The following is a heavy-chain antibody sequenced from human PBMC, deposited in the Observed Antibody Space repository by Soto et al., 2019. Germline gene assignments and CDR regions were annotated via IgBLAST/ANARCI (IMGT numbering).Heavy chain of an antibody. CDR2: INPSGGST. CDR1: GYTFTSYY. Sequence: ASVKVSCKASGYTFTSYYMHWVRQAPGQGLEWMGIINPSGGSTSYAQKFQGRVTMTRDTSTSTVYMELSSLRSADTAVYYCARGETLVQRDEYYGMDVWGQGTTVTV. D-gene: IGHD6-6*01. V-gene: IGHV1-46*01. J-gene: IGHJ6*02. CDR3: ARGETLVQRDEYYGMDV.